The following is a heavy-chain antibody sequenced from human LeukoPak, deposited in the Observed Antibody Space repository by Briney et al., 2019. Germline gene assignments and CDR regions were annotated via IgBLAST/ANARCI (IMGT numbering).Heavy chain of an antibody. CDR3: ARDFRVVPAAMDY. CDR2: ISAYNGNT. CDR1: GYTFTGYY. Sequence: ASAKVSCKASGYTFTGYYVHWVRQAPGQGLEWMGWISAYNGNTNYAQKLQGRVTMTTDTSTSTAYMELRSLRSDDTAVYYCARDFRVVPAAMDYWGQGTLVTVSS. V-gene: IGHV1-18*04. J-gene: IGHJ4*02. D-gene: IGHD2-2*01.